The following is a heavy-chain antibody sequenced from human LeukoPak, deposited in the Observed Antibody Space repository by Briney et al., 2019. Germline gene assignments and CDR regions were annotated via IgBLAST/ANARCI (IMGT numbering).Heavy chain of an antibody. CDR1: GYTFTSYY. D-gene: IGHD6-13*01. J-gene: IGHJ4*02. V-gene: IGHV1-2*06. Sequence: ASVKVSCKASGYTFTSYYMHWVRQAPGQGLEWMGRINPNSGGTNYAQKFQGRVTMTRDTSISTAYMELSRLRSDDTAVYYCARVPRIAAAATAHFDYWGQGTLVTVSS. CDR3: ARVPRIAAAATAHFDY. CDR2: INPNSGGT.